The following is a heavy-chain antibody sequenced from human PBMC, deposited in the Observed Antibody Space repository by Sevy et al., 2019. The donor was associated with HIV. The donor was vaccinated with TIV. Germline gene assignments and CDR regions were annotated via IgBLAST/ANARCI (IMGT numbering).Heavy chain of an antibody. V-gene: IGHV3-33*01. Sequence: GGSLRLSCAASGFTFSSYGMHWVRQGPGKGLEWVAVIWFDGSNTYYADSVKGRFTICRDIAKNTLHLQMNSRRAEDTAVYYGARDLEFYDSGDYGPAFMPDYWGQGTLVTVSS. D-gene: IGHD4-17*01. CDR3: ARDLEFYDSGDYGPAFMPDY. CDR2: IWFDGSNT. J-gene: IGHJ4*02. CDR1: GFTFSSYG.